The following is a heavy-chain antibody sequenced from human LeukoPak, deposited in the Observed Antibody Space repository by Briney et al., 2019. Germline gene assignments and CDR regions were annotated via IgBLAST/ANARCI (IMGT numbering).Heavy chain of an antibody. CDR3: ARDVLAAPGTFDY. Sequence: SETLSLTCTVSGGSISRDNWSWIRQPPGKGLEWIGRIYPSGSTNYNPSLKSRVTISLDTSKNQFSLKLSSVTAADTAVYYCARDVLAAPGTFDYWGQGALVTVSS. V-gene: IGHV4-4*08. CDR2: IYPSGST. CDR1: GGSISRDN. J-gene: IGHJ4*02. D-gene: IGHD6-13*01.